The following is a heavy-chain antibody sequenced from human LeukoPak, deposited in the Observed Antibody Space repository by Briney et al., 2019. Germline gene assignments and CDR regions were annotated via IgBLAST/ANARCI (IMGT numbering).Heavy chain of an antibody. Sequence: PSETLSLTCTVSGGSISSYYWSWIRQPPGKGLEWIGYIYYSGSTNYKPSLKSRVTISVDTSKNQFSLKLSSVTAADTAVYYCARSLGRYFDWLFYYWGQGTLVTVSS. J-gene: IGHJ4*02. CDR2: IYYSGST. CDR3: ARSLGRYFDWLFYY. V-gene: IGHV4-59*08. CDR1: GGSISSYY. D-gene: IGHD3-9*01.